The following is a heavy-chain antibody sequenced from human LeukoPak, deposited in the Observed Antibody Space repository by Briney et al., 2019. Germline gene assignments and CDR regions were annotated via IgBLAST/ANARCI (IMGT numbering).Heavy chain of an antibody. Sequence: GGSLRLSCAASGFTFSSYSMNWVRQAPGKGLEWVANIKQDGSEKYYVDSVKGRFTISRDNAKNSLYLQMNSLRAEDTAVYYCAREGGYLYYYYYGMDVWGQGTTVTVSS. CDR3: AREGGYLYYYYYGMDV. CDR2: IKQDGSEK. J-gene: IGHJ6*02. D-gene: IGHD5-12*01. V-gene: IGHV3-7*01. CDR1: GFTFSSYS.